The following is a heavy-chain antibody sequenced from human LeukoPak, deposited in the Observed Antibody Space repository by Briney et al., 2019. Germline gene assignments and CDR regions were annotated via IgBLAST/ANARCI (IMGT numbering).Heavy chain of an antibody. J-gene: IGHJ3*02. V-gene: IGHV4-31*03. CDR2: MYYSGST. Sequence: SETLSLTSTVSGVSISSDKYYWSWIRQRPGKGLEWIGYMYYSGSTSYNPSLKSRVSISLGTPKNQFSLKLTSVTAADTAVYYCATPYCGTISCLDVFDIWGQGTMVTVSS. CDR1: GVSISSDKYY. CDR3: ATPYCGTISCLDVFDI. D-gene: IGHD2-21*01.